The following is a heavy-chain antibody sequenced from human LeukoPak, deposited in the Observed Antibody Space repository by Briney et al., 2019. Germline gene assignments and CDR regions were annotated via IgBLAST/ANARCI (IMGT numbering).Heavy chain of an antibody. CDR3: ARSVYDSSGYYYFYFDL. CDR2: IIPIFGTA. J-gene: IGHJ2*01. Sequence: SVKVSCKASGGTFSSYAISWARQAPGQGLEWMGGIIPIFGTANYAQKFQGRVTITADESTSTAYMELSSLRSEDTAVYYCARSVYDSSGYYYFYFDLWGRGTLVTVSS. CDR1: GGTFSSYA. D-gene: IGHD3-22*01. V-gene: IGHV1-69*13.